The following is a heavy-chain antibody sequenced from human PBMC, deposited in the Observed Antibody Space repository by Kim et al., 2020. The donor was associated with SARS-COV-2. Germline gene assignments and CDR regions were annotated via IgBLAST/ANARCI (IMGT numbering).Heavy chain of an antibody. CDR3: AVLLWFGELSQYGMDV. CDR1: GYTFTSYA. CDR2: INTNTGNP. Sequence: ASVKVSCKASGYTFTSYAMNWVRQAPGQGLEWMGWINTNTGNPTYAQGFTGRFVFSLDTSVSTAYLHISSLKAEDTAVYYCAVLLWFGELSQYGMDVWGQGTTVTVSS. D-gene: IGHD3-10*01. J-gene: IGHJ6*02. V-gene: IGHV7-4-1*02.